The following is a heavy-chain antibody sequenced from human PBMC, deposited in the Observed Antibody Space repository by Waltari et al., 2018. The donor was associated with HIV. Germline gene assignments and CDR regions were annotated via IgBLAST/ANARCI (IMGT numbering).Heavy chain of an antibody. V-gene: IGHV1-69*12. CDR2: IIPIFDST. J-gene: IGHJ3*02. CDR3: ARGAGPNSGWSLDTFDI. Sequence: QVQLVQSGADVKKPGSSVKVSCKASGGTFSSYAIHGGRQAPGQGLEWMGRIIPIFDSTDYPQKFQDRVTITADESTNTAYMELSSLRSEDTAVYYCARGAGPNSGWSLDTFDIWGQGTKVTVSS. D-gene: IGHD6-19*01. CDR1: GGTFSSYA.